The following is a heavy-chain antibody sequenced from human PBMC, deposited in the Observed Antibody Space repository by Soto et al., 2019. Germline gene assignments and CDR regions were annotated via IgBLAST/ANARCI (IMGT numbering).Heavy chain of an antibody. CDR3: ARFLTGSYYQLHY. V-gene: IGHV1-3*01. Sequence: QVQLVQSGAEVKKPGASVKVSCKASGYTFSSYGIHWVRQALGQRLEWMGWINAGNGDTLYSQNFQARVTISTNTSASTAYMELSSLRSEDTAVYYCARFLTGSYYQLHYWGQGSLVTISS. CDR2: INAGNGDT. CDR1: GYTFSSYG. D-gene: IGHD1-26*01. J-gene: IGHJ4*02.